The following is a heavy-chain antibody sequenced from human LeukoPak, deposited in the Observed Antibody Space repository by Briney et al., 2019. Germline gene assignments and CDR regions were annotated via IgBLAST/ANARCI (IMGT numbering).Heavy chain of an antibody. Sequence: ALVKVSCKASGYTFTGYYMHWVRQAPGQGLEWMGWINPNSGGTNYAQKFQGRVTMTRDTSISTAYMELSRLRSDDTAVYYCAREYYDFWSGYFNPVDIWGQGTMVTVSS. CDR2: INPNSGGT. D-gene: IGHD3-3*01. CDR1: GYTFTGYY. V-gene: IGHV1-2*02. J-gene: IGHJ3*02. CDR3: AREYYDFWSGYFNPVDI.